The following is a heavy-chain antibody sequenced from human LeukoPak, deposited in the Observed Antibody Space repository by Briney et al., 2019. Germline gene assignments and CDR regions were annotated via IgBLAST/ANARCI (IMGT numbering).Heavy chain of an antibody. Sequence: SETLSLTCTVSGGSISSYYWSWIRQPPGKGLEWIGYIYYSGSTNYNPSLKSRVTISVDTSKNQFSLKLSSVTAADTAVYYCARALYSSSLYYYYYMDVWGKGTTVTVSS. V-gene: IGHV4-59*01. CDR2: IYYSGST. J-gene: IGHJ6*03. D-gene: IGHD6-6*01. CDR1: GGSISSYY. CDR3: ARALYSSSLYYYYYMDV.